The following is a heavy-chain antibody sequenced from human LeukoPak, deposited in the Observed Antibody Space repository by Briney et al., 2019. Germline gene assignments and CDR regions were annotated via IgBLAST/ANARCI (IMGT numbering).Heavy chain of an antibody. CDR3: ATSYDVKTAPYDL. J-gene: IGHJ5*02. Sequence: PSETLSLTCTVSGGPISSYCWSWVRQSPGKGLEWIGYIFPSGRTDYNPSLKSRVTMSIDRSKSQVSLELRFLTAADTAVYYCATSYDVKTAPYDLWGQGTLVTVAS. D-gene: IGHD3-16*01. CDR1: GGPISSYC. CDR2: IFPSGRT. V-gene: IGHV4-4*09.